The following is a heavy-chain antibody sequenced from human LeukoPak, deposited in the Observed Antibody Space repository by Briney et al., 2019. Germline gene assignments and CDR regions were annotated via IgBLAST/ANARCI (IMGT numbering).Heavy chain of an antibody. Sequence: GGSLRLSCEASGFNVSTNYMSWVRQALGKGLEWVSVIYSGGTTYYADAMQGRFTISRDISKNTVYLQLTSLRVEDTAVYYCARDPYSSGWYLYWGQGILVTVSS. CDR3: ARDPYSSGWYLY. CDR2: IYSGGTT. D-gene: IGHD6-19*01. CDR1: GFNVSTNY. J-gene: IGHJ4*02. V-gene: IGHV3-66*01.